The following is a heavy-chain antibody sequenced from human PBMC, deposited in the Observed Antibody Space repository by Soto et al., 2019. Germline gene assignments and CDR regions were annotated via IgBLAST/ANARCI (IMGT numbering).Heavy chain of an antibody. V-gene: IGHV1-3*01. CDR2: IHAGNGDT. J-gene: IGHJ6*02. CDR1: GYTFTNYA. CDR3: ARAPRSSEHYYYAMDV. Sequence: ASVKVSCKASGYTFTNYAMHWVRQAPGHRLEWMGWIHAGNGDTKYSQKFQGRVTITRYTSATTAYMELSSLRSEDTALYYCARAPRSSEHYYYAMDVWGQGTTVTVSS.